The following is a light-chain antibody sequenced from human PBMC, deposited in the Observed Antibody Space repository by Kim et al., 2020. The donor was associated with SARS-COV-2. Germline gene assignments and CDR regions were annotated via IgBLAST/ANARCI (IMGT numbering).Light chain of an antibody. Sequence: LSPWESATLSCRASQSVSSSYLAWYQQKPGQAPRLLIYGASSRATGIPDRFSGSGSGTDFTLTISRLEPEDFAVYYCQQYGSSSYTFGQGTKLEI. J-gene: IGKJ2*01. CDR2: GAS. CDR1: QSVSSSY. V-gene: IGKV3-20*01. CDR3: QQYGSSSYT.